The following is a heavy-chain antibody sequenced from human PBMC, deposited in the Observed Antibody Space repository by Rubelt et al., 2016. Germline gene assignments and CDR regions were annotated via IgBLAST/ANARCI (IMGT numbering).Heavy chain of an antibody. Sequence: EVQLVESGGGLVQPGRSLRLSCAASGFTFDDYAMHWVRQAPGKGLEWVSGSSWNSGSIGYADSVKGRFTISRDNAKNSLYLQMNSLRAEDTALYYCAKGILRWSVGYGMDVWGQGTTVTVSS. CDR2: SSWNSGSI. D-gene: IGHD4-23*01. V-gene: IGHV3-9*01. J-gene: IGHJ6*02. CDR1: GFTFDDYA. CDR3: AKGILRWSVGYGMDV.